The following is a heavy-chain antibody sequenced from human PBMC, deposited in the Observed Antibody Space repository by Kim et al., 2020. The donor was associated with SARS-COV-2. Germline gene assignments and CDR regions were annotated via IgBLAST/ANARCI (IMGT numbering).Heavy chain of an antibody. V-gene: IGHV4-39*01. CDR1: GGSISSSSYY. D-gene: IGHD4-17*01. CDR2: IYYSGST. Sequence: SETLSLTCTVSGGSISSSSYYWGWIRQPPGKGLEWIGSIYYSGSTYYNPSLKSRVTISVDTSKNQFSLKLSSVTAADTAVYYCARHDPDTMTTLHYFDYWGQGTLVTVSS. CDR3: ARHDPDTMTTLHYFDY. J-gene: IGHJ4*02.